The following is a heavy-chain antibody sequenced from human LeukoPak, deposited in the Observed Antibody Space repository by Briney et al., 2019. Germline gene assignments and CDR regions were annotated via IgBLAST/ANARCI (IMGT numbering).Heavy chain of an antibody. V-gene: IGHV1-3*01. CDR1: GYTFTSYA. J-gene: IGHJ3*02. Sequence: AASVKVSCKASGYTFTSYAMHWVRQAPGQRLEWMGWINAGNGNTKYSQKFQGRVTITRDTSASTAYMELSSLRSEDTAVYYCARFGRTSGPYSSSWYGAFDIWGQGTMVTVSS. D-gene: IGHD6-13*01. CDR2: INAGNGNT. CDR3: ARFGRTSGPYSSSWYGAFDI.